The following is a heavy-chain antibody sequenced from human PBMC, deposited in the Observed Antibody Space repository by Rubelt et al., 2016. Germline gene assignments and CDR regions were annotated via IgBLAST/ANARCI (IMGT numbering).Heavy chain of an antibody. J-gene: IGHJ2*01. D-gene: IGHD6-6*01. CDR2: ISGGGGST. Sequence: GGSLRLSCAASGFTFSSYAMNWVRQAPEKGLEWISAISGGGGSTYYADSVKGRFTISRDNSKNTLYLHMSSLRAEDTAGYYCANVLQRSWYYDLWGRGTLVTVSS. V-gene: IGHV3-23*01. CDR3: ANVLQRSWYYDL. CDR1: GFTFSSYA.